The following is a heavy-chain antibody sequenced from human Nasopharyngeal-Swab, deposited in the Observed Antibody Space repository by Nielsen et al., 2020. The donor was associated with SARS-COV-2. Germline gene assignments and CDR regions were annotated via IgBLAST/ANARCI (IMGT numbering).Heavy chain of an antibody. CDR3: ARGEGPLGYFDY. CDR2: IIPIFGTA. Sequence: WVRQAPGQGLEWMGGIIPIFGTANYAQKFQGRVTITAGESTSTAYMELSSLRSEDTAVYYCARGEGPLGYFDYWGQGTLVTVSS. V-gene: IGHV1-69*01. D-gene: IGHD6-13*01. J-gene: IGHJ4*02.